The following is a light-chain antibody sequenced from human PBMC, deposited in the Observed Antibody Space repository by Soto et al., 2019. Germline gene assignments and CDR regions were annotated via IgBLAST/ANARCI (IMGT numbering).Light chain of an antibody. Sequence: DIQMTQSPSTLSASVGDRVTITCRASRSVSNWLAWYQQKPGKAPKLLIYDGSILESGVPSRFSGGGSETQFTLTISSLQPDDFETYYCQQYYLDFTFGPGTKVAVK. CDR2: DGS. CDR1: RSVSNW. J-gene: IGKJ3*01. CDR3: QQYYLDFT. V-gene: IGKV1-5*01.